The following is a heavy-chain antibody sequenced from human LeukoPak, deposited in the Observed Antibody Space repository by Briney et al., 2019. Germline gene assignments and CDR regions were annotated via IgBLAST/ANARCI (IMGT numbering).Heavy chain of an antibody. Sequence: PSETLSLTCTVSGGSISSYYWTWIRQPPGKGLEWIGEINHSGSTNYNPSLKSRVTISVDTSRNQFSLKLSSVTAADTAVYYCACPVYSSSWYWFDPWGQGTLVTVSS. CDR3: ACPVYSSSWYWFDP. V-gene: IGHV4-34*01. J-gene: IGHJ5*02. CDR2: INHSGST. D-gene: IGHD6-13*01. CDR1: GGSISSYY.